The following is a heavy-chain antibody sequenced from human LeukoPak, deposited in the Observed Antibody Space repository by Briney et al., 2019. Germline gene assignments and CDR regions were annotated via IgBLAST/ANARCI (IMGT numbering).Heavy chain of an antibody. D-gene: IGHD3-16*02. J-gene: IGHJ4*02. CDR2: IYYSGST. V-gene: IGHV4-39*01. Sequence: SETLSLTCTVSGGSISSSSYYWGWIRQPPGKGLEWIGSIYYSGSTYYNPSLKSRVTISVDTSKNQFSLKLSSVTASDTAVYYCASVDYDYVWGSYRFDYWGQGTLVTVSS. CDR1: GGSISSSSYY. CDR3: ASVDYDYVWGSYRFDY.